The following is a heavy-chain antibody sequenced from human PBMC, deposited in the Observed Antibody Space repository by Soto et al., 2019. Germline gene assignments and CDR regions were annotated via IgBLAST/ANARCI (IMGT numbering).Heavy chain of an antibody. V-gene: IGHV3-15*01. CDR2: IKSKTDGGTT. CDR1: GFTFSNAW. Sequence: PGGSLRLSCAASGFTFSNAWMSWVRQAPGKGLEWVGRIKSKTDGGTTDYAAPVKGRFTISRDDSKNTLYLQMNSLKTEDTAVYYCTTRPTYYYGSGSYYTLGYYYYGIDVWGQGTTVTVS. D-gene: IGHD3-10*01. CDR3: TTRPTYYYGSGSYYTLGYYYYGIDV. J-gene: IGHJ6*02.